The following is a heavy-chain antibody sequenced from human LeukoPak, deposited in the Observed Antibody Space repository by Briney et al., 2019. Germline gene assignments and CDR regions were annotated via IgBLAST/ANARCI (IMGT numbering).Heavy chain of an antibody. J-gene: IGHJ6*02. Sequence: GGSLRLSCAASGFTFDDCAMHWVRQAPGKGLEWVSGISWNSGSIGYADSVKGRFTISRDNAKNSLYLQMNSLRAEDTALYYCAKDMGPLGVVPAAMASVYYYYYGMDVWGQGTTVTVSS. CDR3: AKDMGPLGVVPAAMASVYYYYYGMDV. V-gene: IGHV3-9*01. CDR2: ISWNSGSI. D-gene: IGHD2-2*01. CDR1: GFTFDDCA.